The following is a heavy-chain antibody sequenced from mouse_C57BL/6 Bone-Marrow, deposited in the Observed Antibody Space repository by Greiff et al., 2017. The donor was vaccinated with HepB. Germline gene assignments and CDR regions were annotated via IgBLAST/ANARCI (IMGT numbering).Heavy chain of an antibody. CDR1: GYTFTSYG. CDR2: IYPRSGNT. V-gene: IGHV1-81*01. D-gene: IGHD1-1*01. Sequence: QVQLQQPGAELARPGASVKLSCKASGYTFTSYGISWVKQRTGQGLEWIGEIYPRSGNTYYNEKFKGKATLTADKSSSTAYMELRSLTSEDSAVYFCAKNYVGWFAYWGQGTLVTVSA. CDR3: AKNYVGWFAY. J-gene: IGHJ3*01.